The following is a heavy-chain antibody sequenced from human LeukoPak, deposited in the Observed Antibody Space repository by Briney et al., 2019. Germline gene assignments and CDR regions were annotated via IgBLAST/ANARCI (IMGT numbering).Heavy chain of an antibody. CDR2: ISYDGSNK. D-gene: IGHD6-13*01. Sequence: GRSLRLSCAASGFTFSSYGMHWVRQAPGKGLEWVAVISYDGSNKYYADSVKGRFTISRDNSKNTLYLQMNSLRAEDTAVYYCARMSAAGTTYDYWGQGTLVTVS. J-gene: IGHJ4*02. CDR1: GFTFSSYG. CDR3: ARMSAAGTTYDY. V-gene: IGHV3-30*03.